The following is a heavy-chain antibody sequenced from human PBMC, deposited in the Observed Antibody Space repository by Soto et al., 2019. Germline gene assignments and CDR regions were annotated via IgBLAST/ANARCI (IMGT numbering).Heavy chain of an antibody. J-gene: IGHJ4*02. V-gene: IGHV3-33*01. D-gene: IGHD6-19*01. CDR1: GFTFSIFG. CDR3: ARDKGASSVVSGISPEWYFDP. Sequence: QVQLVESGGGVVQPGRSLRLSCAASGFTFSIFGMHWVRQAPGKGLEWAAIIWYDGSNAYYADSVRGRFTISRDNSKNTVYLQRNSLRAEDTAVYYCARDKGASSVVSGISPEWYFDPWGQGTLVTVSS. CDR2: IWYDGSNA.